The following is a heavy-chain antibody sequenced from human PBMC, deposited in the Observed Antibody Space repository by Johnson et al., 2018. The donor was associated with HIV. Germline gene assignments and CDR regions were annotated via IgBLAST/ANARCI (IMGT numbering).Heavy chain of an antibody. J-gene: IGHJ3*02. V-gene: IGHV3-30*04. Sequence: QMQLVESGGGVVQPGRSLRLSCAASGFIFSSYAIHWVRQAPGKGLQWVAVIGFDGTNKYYADSLKGRFTISRDNSKNTLYLQMNSLRPEDTALYFWARDSGAPGNDAFDIWGQVTMVTIYS. CDR3: ARDSGAPGNDAFDI. CDR2: IGFDGTNK. D-gene: IGHD1-26*01. CDR1: GFIFSSYA.